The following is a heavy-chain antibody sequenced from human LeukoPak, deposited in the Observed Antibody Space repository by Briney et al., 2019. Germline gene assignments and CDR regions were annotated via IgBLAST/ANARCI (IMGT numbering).Heavy chain of an antibody. V-gene: IGHV1-46*01. CDR1: GYTFTSYG. CDR2: INPSGGST. CDR3: ARISDSTVYSTKNFDY. D-gene: IGHD2-15*01. Sequence: ASVKVSCKASGYTFTSYGISWVRQAPGQGLEWMGIINPSGGSTSYAQKFQGRVTMTRDTSTSTVYMELSSLRSEDTAVYYCARISDSTVYSTKNFDYWGQGTLVTVSS. J-gene: IGHJ4*02.